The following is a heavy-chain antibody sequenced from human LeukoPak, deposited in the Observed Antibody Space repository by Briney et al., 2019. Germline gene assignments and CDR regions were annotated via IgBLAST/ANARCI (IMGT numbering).Heavy chain of an antibody. D-gene: IGHD6-19*01. CDR3: ARASSGPNYYYYGMDV. CDR2: ISYDGSNK. CDR1: GLTFSSYA. Sequence: GRSLRLSCAASGLTFSSYAMHWVRQAPGKGLEWVAVISYDGSNKYYADSVKGRFTISRDNSKNTLYLQMNSLRAEDTAVYYCARASSGPNYYYYGMDVWGQGTTVTASS. J-gene: IGHJ6*02. V-gene: IGHV3-30-3*01.